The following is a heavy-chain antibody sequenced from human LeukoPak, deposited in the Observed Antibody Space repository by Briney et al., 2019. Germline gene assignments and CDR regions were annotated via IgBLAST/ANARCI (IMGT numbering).Heavy chain of an antibody. CDR1: GFTFSSYG. Sequence: GGSLRLSCAASGFTFSSYGMHWVRQAPGKGLEWVAVISYDGSNKYYADSVKGRFTISRDNSKNTLYLQMNSLRAEDTAVYYCARDLYSSGWYLAESFDYWGQGTLVTVSS. CDR2: ISYDGSNK. D-gene: IGHD6-19*01. J-gene: IGHJ4*02. CDR3: ARDLYSSGWYLAESFDY. V-gene: IGHV3-30*03.